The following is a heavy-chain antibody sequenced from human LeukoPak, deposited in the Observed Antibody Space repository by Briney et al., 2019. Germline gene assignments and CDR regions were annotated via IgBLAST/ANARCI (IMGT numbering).Heavy chain of an antibody. J-gene: IGHJ5*02. D-gene: IGHD6-13*01. CDR3: ARVAAAGRHNWFDP. CDR2: INHSGST. CDR1: GGSFSGYY. Sequence: PSETLSLTCAVYGGSFSGYYWSWIRQPPGKGLEWIGEINHSGSTNYNPSLKSRVTISVDTSKNQFSLKLSSVTAADTAVYSCARVAAAGRHNWFDPWGQGTLVTVSS. V-gene: IGHV4-34*01.